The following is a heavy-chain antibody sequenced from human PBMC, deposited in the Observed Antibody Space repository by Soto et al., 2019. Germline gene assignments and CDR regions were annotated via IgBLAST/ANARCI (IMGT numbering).Heavy chain of an antibody. CDR1: GFTFSRYG. D-gene: IGHD3-22*01. J-gene: IGHJ3*01. CDR2: ISYDGSTT. Sequence: GGSLRLSCAASGFTFSRYGIHWVRQAPGKGLEWVAVISYDGSTTFYADSVKGRFTISRDDSKNTLFLQMNSLRPEDTAVYYCSKAMIGSYDSDAFDVWGQGTMVTVSS. CDR3: SKAMIGSYDSDAFDV. V-gene: IGHV3-30*18.